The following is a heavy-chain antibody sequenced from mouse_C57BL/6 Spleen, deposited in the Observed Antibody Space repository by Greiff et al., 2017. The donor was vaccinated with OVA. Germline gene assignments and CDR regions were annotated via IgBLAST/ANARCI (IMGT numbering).Heavy chain of an antibody. V-gene: IGHV5-17*01. CDR2: ISSGSSTI. Sequence: EVQLVESGGGLVKPGGSLKLSCAASGFTFSDYGMHWVRQAPEKGLEWVAYISSGSSTIYYADTVKGRFTISRDNAKNTLFLQMTSLRSEDTAMYYCARSSDGYYFAYWGQGTLVTVSA. CDR1: GFTFSDYG. D-gene: IGHD2-3*01. J-gene: IGHJ3*01. CDR3: ARSSDGYYFAY.